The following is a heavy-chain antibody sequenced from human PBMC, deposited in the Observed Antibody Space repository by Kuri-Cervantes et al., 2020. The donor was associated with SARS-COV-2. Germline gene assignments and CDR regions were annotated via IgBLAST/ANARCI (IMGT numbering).Heavy chain of an antibody. CDR1: GGSFSGYY. Sequence: SQTLSLTCAVYGGSFSGYYWSWIRQPPGKGLEWIGEINHSGSTNYNPSLKSRVTISVDTSKNQFSLKLSSVTAADTAVYHCARGHWSGYSNAAEMGAFDIWGQGTMVTVSS. CDR3: ARGHWSGYSNAAEMGAFDI. D-gene: IGHD3-3*01. CDR2: INHSGST. J-gene: IGHJ3*02. V-gene: IGHV4-34*01.